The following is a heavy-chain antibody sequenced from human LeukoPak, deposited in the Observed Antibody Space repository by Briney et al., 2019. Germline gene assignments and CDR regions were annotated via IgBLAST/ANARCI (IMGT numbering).Heavy chain of an antibody. J-gene: IGHJ6*03. V-gene: IGHV5-51*01. CDR3: ARIRVVAATSNYYMDV. CDR2: IYPGDSDT. D-gene: IGHD2-15*01. Sequence: GESLKISCKGSGYSFTSYWIGWVRQMPGKGLEWMGIIYPGDSDTRYSPSFQGQVTISADKSISTAYLQWSSLKASDTAMYYCARIRVVAATSNYYMDVWGKGTTVTVSS. CDR1: GYSFTSYW.